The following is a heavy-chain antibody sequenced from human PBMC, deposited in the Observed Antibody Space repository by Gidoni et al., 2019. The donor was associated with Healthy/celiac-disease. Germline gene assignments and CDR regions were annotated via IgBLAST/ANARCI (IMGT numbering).Heavy chain of an antibody. CDR3: ARGPLLGGGGIVVVTARGMDV. CDR2: INHSGST. Sequence: QVQLQQWGAGLLKPSETLSLTCAVYGGSFSGYYWSWIRQPPGKGLEWIGEINHSGSTNSNPSLKSRVTISVDTSKNQFSLKLSSVTAADTAVYYCARGPLLGGGGIVVVTARGMDVWGQGTTVTVSS. D-gene: IGHD2-21*02. V-gene: IGHV4-34*01. CDR1: GGSFSGYY. J-gene: IGHJ6*02.